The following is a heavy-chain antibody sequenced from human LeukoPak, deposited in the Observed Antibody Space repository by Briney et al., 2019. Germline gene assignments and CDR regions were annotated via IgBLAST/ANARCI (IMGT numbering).Heavy chain of an antibody. J-gene: IGHJ4*02. V-gene: IGHV3-21*01. D-gene: IGHD3-9*01. CDR1: GFTFTTYS. Sequence: GGSLRLSCAASGFTFTTYSMAWVRQAPGKGLEWASSITASSISMYYADSLKGRFTISRDNAKNSLYLQMNSLGAEDTAVYYCARTYYDILTGYNPYFDYWGQGTLVTVSS. CDR3: ARTYYDILTGYNPYFDY. CDR2: ITASSISM.